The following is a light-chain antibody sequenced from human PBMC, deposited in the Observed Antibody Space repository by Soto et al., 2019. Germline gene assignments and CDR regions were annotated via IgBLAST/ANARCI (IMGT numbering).Light chain of an antibody. CDR1: QSVRSGY. Sequence: EIVLTQSPGTLSLSPGERATLSCRASQSVRSGYFAWYQQKPGQAPRLLIVGASSRATGIPDRFSGGVSGTDFALTISRLEPEDFALYYCHQYGNSPLTFGGGTKVEIK. V-gene: IGKV3-20*01. CDR2: GAS. J-gene: IGKJ4*01. CDR3: HQYGNSPLT.